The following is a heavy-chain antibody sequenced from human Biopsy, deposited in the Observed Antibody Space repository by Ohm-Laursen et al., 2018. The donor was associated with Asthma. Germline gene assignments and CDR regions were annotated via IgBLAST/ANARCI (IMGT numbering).Heavy chain of an antibody. CDR3: ARGQKSAGDRWFDP. J-gene: IGHJ5*02. V-gene: IGHV3-30*03. CDR1: GFTFSSYG. CDR2: ISYDGSNK. D-gene: IGHD6-13*01. Sequence: SLRLSCTASGFTFSSYGMHWVRQAPGKGLEWVAVISYDGSNKYYADSVKGRFTTSRDNSKNTLYLQMNSLRSDDTAVYYCARGQKSAGDRWFDPWGQGTLVTVSS.